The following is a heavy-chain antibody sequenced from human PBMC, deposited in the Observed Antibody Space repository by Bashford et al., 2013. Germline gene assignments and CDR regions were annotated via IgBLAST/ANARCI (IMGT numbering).Heavy chain of an antibody. J-gene: IGHJ4*02. CDR3: VKDLYFGAGSNCSGGSCYPAFDY. V-gene: IGHV3-21*01. CDR2: ISSSNSYI. Sequence: GGSLRLSCAASGFIFTTYSMNWVRQAPGKGLEWVSCISSSNSYIYYADSVKGRFTISRDNAKNSLYLQMNSLRAEDTAVYYCVKDLYFGAGSNCSGGSCYPAFDYWGQGTLVTVSS. CDR1: GFIFTTYS. D-gene: IGHD2-15*01.